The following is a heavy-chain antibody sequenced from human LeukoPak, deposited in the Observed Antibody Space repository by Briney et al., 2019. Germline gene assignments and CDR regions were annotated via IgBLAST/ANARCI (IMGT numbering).Heavy chain of an antibody. V-gene: IGHV3-33*08. CDR1: GFTSSSYA. CDR3: ARDSVGATTGTLDY. D-gene: IGHD1-26*01. J-gene: IGHJ4*02. CDR2: IWGGGDNK. Sequence: PGGSLRLSCAASGFTSSSYAMHWVRQAPGKGLEWVAVIWGGGDNKYYADSVKGRFTISRDNSKNTLYLEMNSLRAEDTAVYYCARDSVGATTGTLDYWGQGTLVTVSS.